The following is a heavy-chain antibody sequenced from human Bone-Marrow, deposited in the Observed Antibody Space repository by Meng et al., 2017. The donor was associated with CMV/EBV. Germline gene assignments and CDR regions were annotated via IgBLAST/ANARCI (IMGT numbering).Heavy chain of an antibody. D-gene: IGHD1-1*01. Sequence: SETLSLTCAVYGGSFSGYYWSWIRQPPGKGLEWIGEINHSGSTNYNPSLKSRVTISVDTSKNQFSLKLSSVTAADTAVYYCARDGRYNSEIYYWGQGTVVTVSS. CDR1: GGSFSGYY. CDR3: ARDGRYNSEIYY. J-gene: IGHJ4*02. V-gene: IGHV4-34*01. CDR2: INHSGST.